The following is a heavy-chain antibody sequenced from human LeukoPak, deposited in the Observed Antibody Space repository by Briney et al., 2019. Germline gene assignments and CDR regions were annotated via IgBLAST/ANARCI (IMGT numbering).Heavy chain of an antibody. J-gene: IGHJ6*02. D-gene: IGHD3-22*01. CDR2: INPSGGST. CDR3: ASGDSSGYYNGYYYYGMDV. V-gene: IGHV1-46*01. Sequence: ASVKVSCKASGYTFTSYYMHWVRQAPGQGLEWMGIINPSGGSTSYAQKFQGRVTMTRDTSTSTVYMELSSLRSEDTAVYYCASGDSSGYYNGYYYYGMDVWGQGTTVTVSS. CDR1: GYTFTSYY.